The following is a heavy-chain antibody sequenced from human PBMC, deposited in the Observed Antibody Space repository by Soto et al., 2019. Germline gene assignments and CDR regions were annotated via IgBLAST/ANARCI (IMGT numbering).Heavy chain of an antibody. V-gene: IGHV5-10-1*01. CDR1: GYSFTSYW. CDR3: GRIRSGGKPCGY. CDR2: IDPSDSYT. D-gene: IGHD2-15*01. J-gene: IGHJ4*02. Sequence: GESLKISCNGSGYSFTSYWISWVRQMPGKGLEWMGRIDPSDSYTNYSPSFQGHVTISADKSISTAYLQWSSLKASDTAMYYCGRIRSGGKPCGYWGQGTLVTVSS.